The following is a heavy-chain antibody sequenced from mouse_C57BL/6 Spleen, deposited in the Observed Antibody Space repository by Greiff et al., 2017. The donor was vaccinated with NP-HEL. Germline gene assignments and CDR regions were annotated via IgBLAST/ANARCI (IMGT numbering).Heavy chain of an antibody. Sequence: QVQLQQSGAELARPGASVKMSCKASGYTFTSYTMHWVKQRPGQGLEWIGYINPSSGYTKYNQKFKDKATLTADKSSSTDYMQLSSLTSEDSAVYYCARSWSNYYFDYWGQGTTLTVSS. CDR1: GYTFTSYT. D-gene: IGHD2-5*01. V-gene: IGHV1-4*01. J-gene: IGHJ2*01. CDR2: INPSSGYT. CDR3: ARSWSNYYFDY.